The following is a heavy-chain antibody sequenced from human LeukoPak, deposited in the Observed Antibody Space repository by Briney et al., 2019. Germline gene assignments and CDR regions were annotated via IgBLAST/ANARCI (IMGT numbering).Heavy chain of an antibody. CDR3: ARFRKNYYDSSGYYYYYYYMDV. Sequence: GASVKVSCKASGYTFTSYGISWVRQAPGQGIEWMGWISAYNGNTNYAQKLQGRVTMTTDTSTSTAYMELRSLRSDDTAVYYCARFRKNYYDSSGYYYYYYYMDVWGKGTTVTVSS. CDR1: GYTFTSYG. V-gene: IGHV1-18*01. J-gene: IGHJ6*03. CDR2: ISAYNGNT. D-gene: IGHD3-22*01.